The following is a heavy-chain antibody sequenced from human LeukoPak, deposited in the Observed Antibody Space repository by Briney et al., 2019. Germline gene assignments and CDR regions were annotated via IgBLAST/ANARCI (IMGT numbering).Heavy chain of an antibody. J-gene: IGHJ3*02. CDR1: GFAFSSSW. Sequence: GGSLRLSCAASGFAFSSSWMSWVRQAPGKGLEWVANINQDGTEKYYVDSVKGRFTISRDNAKTSLYLQMNSLRAEDTAVYYCARAYRDAFDIWGQGTMVIVSS. V-gene: IGHV3-7*03. D-gene: IGHD3-16*02. CDR2: INQDGTEK. CDR3: ARAYRDAFDI.